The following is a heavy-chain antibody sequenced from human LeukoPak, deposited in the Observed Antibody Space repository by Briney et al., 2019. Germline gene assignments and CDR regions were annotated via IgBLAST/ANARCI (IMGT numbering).Heavy chain of an antibody. CDR3: AKSTRAVMAMMDV. V-gene: IGHV3-21*01. D-gene: IGHD3-16*01. J-gene: IGHJ6*04. CDR2: ISGRSTYI. Sequence: GGSLRLSCAASGFTLSSMNWVRQAPGTGLEWVSSISGRSTYIYHADSVKGRFTISRDNAKNSLFLQMNSLRAEDTAVYFCAKSTRAVMAMMDVWGKGTTVTVSS. CDR1: GFTLSS.